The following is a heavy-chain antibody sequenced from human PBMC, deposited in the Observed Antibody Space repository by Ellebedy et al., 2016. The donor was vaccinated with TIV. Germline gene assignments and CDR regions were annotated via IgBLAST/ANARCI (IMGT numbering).Heavy chain of an antibody. D-gene: IGHD3-10*01. CDR1: GGTFYNYG. V-gene: IGHV1-69*13. CDR3: ARDEENGSGNHI. J-gene: IGHJ3*02. CDR2: IIPIYATT. Sequence: SVKVSCXASGGTFYNYGISWVRQAPGQGLEWMGGIIPIYATTTYAQKFRGRVTITADESTSIVYMELSSLRSEDTAVYYCARDEENGSGNHIWGQGTMVTVSS.